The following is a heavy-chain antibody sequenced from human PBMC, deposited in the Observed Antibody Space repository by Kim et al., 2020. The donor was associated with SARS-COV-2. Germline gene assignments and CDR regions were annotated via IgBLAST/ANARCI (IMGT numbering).Heavy chain of an antibody. Sequence: SETLSLTCTVSGGSISSGRYYWSWIRQHPGKGLEWIGYIYYSGSTYYNPSLKSRVTISVDTSKNQFSLKLSSVTAADTAIYYCARGEWPIANWLDPWGQGTLVTVSS. D-gene: IGHD3-3*01. CDR1: GGSISSGRYY. CDR2: IYYSGST. CDR3: ARGEWPIANWLDP. J-gene: IGHJ5*02. V-gene: IGHV4-31*03.